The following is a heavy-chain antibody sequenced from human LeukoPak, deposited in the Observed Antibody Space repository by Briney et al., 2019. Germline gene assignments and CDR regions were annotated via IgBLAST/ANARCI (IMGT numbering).Heavy chain of an antibody. V-gene: IGHV1-69*01. Sequence: ASVKVSCTASGGTFSSYAISWVRQAPGQGLEWMGGIIPIFGTANYAQKFQGRVTITADESTSTAYMELSSLRSEDTAVYYCARATRAATVTTDPFDYWGQGTLVTVSS. CDR2: IIPIFGTA. CDR3: ARATRAATVTTDPFDY. D-gene: IGHD4-17*01. J-gene: IGHJ4*02. CDR1: GGTFSSYA.